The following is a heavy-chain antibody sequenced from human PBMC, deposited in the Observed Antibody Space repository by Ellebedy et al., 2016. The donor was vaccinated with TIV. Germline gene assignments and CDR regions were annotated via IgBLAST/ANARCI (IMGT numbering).Heavy chain of an antibody. J-gene: IGHJ6*02. D-gene: IGHD3-10*01. Sequence: SETLSLTXAVYGGSFSGYYWSWIRQLPGKGLEWIGEINHSGSTNYKPSLKSRVTISLDMSKNQFSLKLSSVTAADTAMYYCARDNNYGSGTYPYGMDVWGQGTTVTVSS. CDR1: GGSFSGYY. CDR3: ARDNNYGSGTYPYGMDV. CDR2: INHSGST. V-gene: IGHV4-34*01.